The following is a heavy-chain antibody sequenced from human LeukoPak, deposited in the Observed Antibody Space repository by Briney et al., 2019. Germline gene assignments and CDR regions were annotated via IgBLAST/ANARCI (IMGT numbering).Heavy chain of an antibody. CDR1: GGSVSSGSYY. CDR3: AREAQPHWFDP. Sequence: SETLSLTCTVSGGSVSSGSYYWSWIRQPPGKGLERLGYSYYSGSTNYNPSLKSRVTISVDTSKNQFSLKLSSVTAANTAVYYCAREAQPHWFDPCGQGTLVTDSS. CDR2: SYYSGST. V-gene: IGHV4-61*01. D-gene: IGHD2-2*01. J-gene: IGHJ5*02.